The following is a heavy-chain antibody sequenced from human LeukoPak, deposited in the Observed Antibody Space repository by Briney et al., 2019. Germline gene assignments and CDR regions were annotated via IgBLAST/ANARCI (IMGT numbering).Heavy chain of an antibody. J-gene: IGHJ4*02. CDR1: GFTFTRFT. CDR3: AKDSGPWGYCAATSCYFAY. V-gene: IGHV3-23*01. D-gene: IGHD2-2*01. Sequence: GGTLRLSCAAPGFTFTRFTVRGVRPAPVKGLESVSAISGGGSSPYYADSVNGRFTSSRDNSKSSLYLQMNSLRAGDTAVYYCAKDSGPWGYCAATSCYFAYWGQGALVTVSA. CDR2: ISGGGSSP.